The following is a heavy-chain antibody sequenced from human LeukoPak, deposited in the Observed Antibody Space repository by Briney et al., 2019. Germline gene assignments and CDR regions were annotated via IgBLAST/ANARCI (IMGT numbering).Heavy chain of an antibody. D-gene: IGHD3-16*01. CDR2: IYSGGST. V-gene: IGHV3-66*01. J-gene: IGHJ4*02. CDR1: GFTVSSNY. Sequence: GGSLRLSWAASGFTVSSNYMSWVRQAPGKGLEWVSVIYSGGSTYYADSVKGRFTISRDNAKNSLYLQMNSLRAEDTAVYYCARDAGDYFDYWGQGTLVTVSS. CDR3: ARDAGDYFDY.